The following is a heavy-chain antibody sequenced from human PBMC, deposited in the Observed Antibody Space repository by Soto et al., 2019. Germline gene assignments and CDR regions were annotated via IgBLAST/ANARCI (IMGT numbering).Heavy chain of an antibody. V-gene: IGHV4-4*02. CDR2: IYHSGST. CDR1: GGSISSSNW. CDR3: ARDPPRYTYYYYGMDV. D-gene: IGHD3-16*02. Sequence: QVQLQESGPGLVKPSGTLSLICAVSGGSISSSNWWSWVRQPSGKGLEWIGEIYHSGSTNYNPSLKSRVTISVDKSKNQFSLKLSSVTAADTAVYYCARDPPRYTYYYYGMDVWGQGTTVTVSS. J-gene: IGHJ6*02.